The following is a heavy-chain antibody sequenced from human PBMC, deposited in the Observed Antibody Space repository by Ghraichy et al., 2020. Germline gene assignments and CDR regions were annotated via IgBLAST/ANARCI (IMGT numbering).Heavy chain of an antibody. J-gene: IGHJ6*02. Sequence: GGSLRLSCAASGFTFDDYAMHWVRQAPGKGLEWVSGISWNSGSIGYADSVKGRFTISRDNAKNSLYLQMNSLRAEDTAMYYFAKEHRGYSYGGGMDVWGQGTSVTVSS. V-gene: IGHV3-9*01. CDR3: AKEHRGYSYGGGMDV. CDR2: ISWNSGSI. D-gene: IGHD5-18*01. CDR1: GFTFDDYA.